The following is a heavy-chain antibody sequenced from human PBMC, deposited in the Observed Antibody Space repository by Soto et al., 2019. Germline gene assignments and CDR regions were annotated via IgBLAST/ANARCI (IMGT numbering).Heavy chain of an antibody. J-gene: IGHJ4*02. Sequence: GGSLRLSCEVSGFTFSDHYMDWVRQAPGKGLEWVGRSRNKANSFSTAYAPSVKGRFTISRDDSKSSLYLQMNSLKTDDTAVHYCTRIAYNYGPGDYWGQGTLVTVSS. CDR2: SRNKANSFST. V-gene: IGHV3-72*01. CDR1: GFTFSDHY. CDR3: TRIAYNYGPGDY. D-gene: IGHD2-21*01.